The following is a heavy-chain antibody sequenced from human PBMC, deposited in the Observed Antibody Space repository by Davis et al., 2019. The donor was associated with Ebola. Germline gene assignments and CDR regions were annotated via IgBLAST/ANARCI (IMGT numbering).Heavy chain of an antibody. CDR3: ASYVLG. Sequence: GGSLRLSCIASGFTFSTYAMNWVRQAPGKGLEWVSSISGSGDRTNYADSVKGRFTVSRDNAKNALYLQMNSLRAEDTSVYYCASYVLGWGQGTLVAVST. CDR2: ISGSGDRT. CDR1: GFTFSTYA. V-gene: IGHV3-23*01. D-gene: IGHD3-10*02. J-gene: IGHJ4*02.